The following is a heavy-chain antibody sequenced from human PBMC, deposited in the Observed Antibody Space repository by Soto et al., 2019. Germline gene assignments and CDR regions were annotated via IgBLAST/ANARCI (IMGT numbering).Heavy chain of an antibody. V-gene: IGHV3-23*01. CDR1: GVTFSTFA. J-gene: IGHJ6*02. Sequence: GGSLRLSCAASGVTFSTFAMTWVRQAPGKGLEWVSGISGSGGSTYYADSVKGRFTISRDNSKNTMYLQMNTLRAEDTAVYYCTKARSKYYYYYGMDVWGQGTTVTVSS. D-gene: IGHD4-4*01. CDR2: ISGSGGST. CDR3: TKARSKYYYYYGMDV.